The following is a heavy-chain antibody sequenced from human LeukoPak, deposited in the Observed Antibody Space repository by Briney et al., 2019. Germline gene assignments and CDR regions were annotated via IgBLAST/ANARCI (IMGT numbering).Heavy chain of an antibody. Sequence: GGSLRLSCAASGFTFSTYGMHWVRQAPGKGLEWVSYISSSSSYTNYADSVKGRFTISRDNAKNSLYLQMNSLRAEDTAVYYCARGNQQLVMYYFDYWGQGTLVTVSS. V-gene: IGHV3-21*05. J-gene: IGHJ4*02. D-gene: IGHD6-13*01. CDR1: GFTFSTYG. CDR3: ARGNQQLVMYYFDY. CDR2: ISSSSSYT.